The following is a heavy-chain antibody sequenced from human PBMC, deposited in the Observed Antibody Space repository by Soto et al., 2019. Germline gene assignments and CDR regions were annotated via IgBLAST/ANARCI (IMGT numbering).Heavy chain of an antibody. CDR1: GYTFTRYG. Sequence: ASVKVSCKASGYTFTRYGIGWARQAPGQGLEWMGWINTYNGNTNYAQNVQGRVTLTTDTSTSTAYMELRSLRSNDTAIYYCARVDVYVTPSPQDVWGKGTRVTFPS. J-gene: IGHJ6*03. D-gene: IGHD3-16*01. CDR3: ARVDVYVTPSPQDV. CDR2: INTYNGNT. V-gene: IGHV1-18*01.